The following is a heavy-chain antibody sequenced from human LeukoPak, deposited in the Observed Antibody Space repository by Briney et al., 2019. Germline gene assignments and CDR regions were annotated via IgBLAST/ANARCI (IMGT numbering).Heavy chain of an antibody. D-gene: IGHD6-19*01. J-gene: IGHJ6*02. CDR3: ARDGFSSGWYARGASHPAHYGMDV. Sequence: GGSLRLSCTASAFSLRNYGLHWVRQAPGRGLEWVAFIRYDGSNKYYADSVKGRFTISRDNSKNTLYLQTNSLRAEDTAVYYCARDGFSSGWYARGASHPAHYGMDVWGQGTTVTVSS. V-gene: IGHV3-30*02. CDR1: AFSLRNYG. CDR2: IRYDGSNK.